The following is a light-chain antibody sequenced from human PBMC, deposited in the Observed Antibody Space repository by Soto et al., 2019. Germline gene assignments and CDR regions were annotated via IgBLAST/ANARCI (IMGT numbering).Light chain of an antibody. CDR1: QSLSSTY. J-gene: IGKJ4*01. CDR2: GAS. Sequence: EIVLTQSPGTLSLSPGERATLFCRASQSLSSTYLAWYQQRPGQAPRLLIFGASNRATGISDRFRGSGSGTDFTLTISRLEPGDFAVYYCQRYGSSSLSFGGGTRVEI. CDR3: QRYGSSSLS. V-gene: IGKV3-20*01.